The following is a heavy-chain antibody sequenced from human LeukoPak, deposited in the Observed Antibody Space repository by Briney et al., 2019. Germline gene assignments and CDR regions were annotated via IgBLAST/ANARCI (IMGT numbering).Heavy chain of an antibody. CDR2: IRYDGSNK. V-gene: IGHV3-30*02. Sequence: GGSLRLSCAASGFTFSSYGMHWVRQAPGKGLEWVAFIRYDGSNKYYADSVKGRFTISRDNSKNTLYLQMDSLRAEDTAVYYCAKDGFGELLPFDPWGQGTLVTVSS. D-gene: IGHD3-10*01. CDR3: AKDGFGELLPFDP. CDR1: GFTFSSYG. J-gene: IGHJ5*02.